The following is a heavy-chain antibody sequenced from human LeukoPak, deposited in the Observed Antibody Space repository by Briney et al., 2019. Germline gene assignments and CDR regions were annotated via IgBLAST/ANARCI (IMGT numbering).Heavy chain of an antibody. Sequence: GGSLRLSCAASGFXVSRNYITWVRQVPGKGLEWVSIIYSGGYTYYADSVKGRFIISTDNSKNTLYLQLNSLRAEDTALYYCARGGSSWQNYLDYWGQGSLVTVSS. CDR1: GFXVSRNY. V-gene: IGHV3-66*01. CDR3: ARGGSSWQNYLDY. CDR2: IYSGGYT. D-gene: IGHD6-13*01. J-gene: IGHJ4*02.